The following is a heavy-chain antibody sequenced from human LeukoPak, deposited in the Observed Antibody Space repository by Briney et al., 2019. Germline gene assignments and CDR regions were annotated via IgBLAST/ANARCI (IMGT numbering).Heavy chain of an antibody. J-gene: IGHJ4*02. CDR3: AGQPTYYYDSSGYDY. D-gene: IGHD3-22*01. Sequence: SETLSLTCTVSGGSISSGDYYWSWIRQPPGKGLEWLGYIYYSGSTYYNPSLKSRVTISVDTSKNQFSLKLSSVTAADTAVYYCAGQPTYYYDSSGYDYWGQGTLVTVSS. CDR1: GGSISSGDYY. CDR2: IYYSGST. V-gene: IGHV4-30-4*01.